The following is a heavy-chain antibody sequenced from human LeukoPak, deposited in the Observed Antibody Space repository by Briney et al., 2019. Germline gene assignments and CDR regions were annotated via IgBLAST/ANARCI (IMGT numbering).Heavy chain of an antibody. D-gene: IGHD1-7*01. CDR3: ARRWNYGRNYYIDA. J-gene: IGHJ6*03. CDR1: GGSFSNYY. V-gene: IGHV4-34*01. Sequence: SETLSLTCAVYGGSFSNYYWSWIRQPPGKGLEWSGEINDSGRINYNPSLMSRVTVSVDTSKNQFSLRLTSVTATDTAVYYCARRWNYGRNYYIDAWGNGATVSVSS. CDR2: INDSGRI.